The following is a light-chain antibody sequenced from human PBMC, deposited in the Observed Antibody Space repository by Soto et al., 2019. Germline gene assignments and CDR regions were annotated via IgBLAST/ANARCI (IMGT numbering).Light chain of an antibody. CDR2: DAC. J-gene: IGKJ1*01. V-gene: IGKV1-5*01. Sequence: DIQMTQSPSTLSASVGDRVTITCRASQSISSWLAWDQQKPGKAPKLLNYDACSLESGVTSRFSGSVHVTEFTLAITSLQPDDFATYYCQQYNSYSWTGGQGTKVEIK. CDR1: QSISSW. CDR3: QQYNSYSWT.